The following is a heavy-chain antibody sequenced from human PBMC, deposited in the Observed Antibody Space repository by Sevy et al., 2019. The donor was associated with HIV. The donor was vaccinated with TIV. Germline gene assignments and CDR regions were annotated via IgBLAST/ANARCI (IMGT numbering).Heavy chain of an antibody. D-gene: IGHD2-15*01. CDR1: GYTFNNYI. Sequence: ASVKVSCKGSGYTFNNYIIYWVRQAPGQSLEWMGWVNTASGDTKYSQKFQGRVIITTDTSARTVYMELNNLRSEDTAFYFCAEDFCSGGSCYSAFVYWGQGTLVTVSS. CDR3: AEDFCSGGSCYSAFVY. CDR2: VNTASGDT. J-gene: IGHJ4*02. V-gene: IGHV1-3*04.